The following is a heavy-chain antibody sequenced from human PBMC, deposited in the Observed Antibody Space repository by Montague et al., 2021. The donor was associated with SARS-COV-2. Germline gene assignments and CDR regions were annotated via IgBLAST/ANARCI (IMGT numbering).Heavy chain of an antibody. V-gene: IGHV4-4*02. CDR1: GDSISTDNW. CDR2: YYHTGST. D-gene: IGHD1-26*01. CDR3: AGKGSGRSDLAY. J-gene: IGHJ4*02. Sequence: SETLSLTCAVSGDSISTDNWCSCVRLPPGRGLVWVGEYYHTGSTNYNPPRKSCVSMSGEKTWNQFSLRLTSVTAAETADYYCAGKGSGRSDLAYWGQGTLVTVSS.